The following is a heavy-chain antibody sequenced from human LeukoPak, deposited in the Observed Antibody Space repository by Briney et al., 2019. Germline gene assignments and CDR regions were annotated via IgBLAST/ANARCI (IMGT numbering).Heavy chain of an antibody. CDR1: GGSFIPYY. D-gene: IGHD2-21*02. Sequence: PSETLSLTCAVYGGSFIPYYWSWIRQPPGKGLEWIGEINHSGSTNYNPSLKSRVTISVDTSKNQFSLKLSSVTAADTAVYYCARGGFYCGGDCWVDYWGQGTLVTVSS. V-gene: IGHV4-34*01. CDR2: INHSGST. CDR3: ARGGFYCGGDCWVDY. J-gene: IGHJ4*02.